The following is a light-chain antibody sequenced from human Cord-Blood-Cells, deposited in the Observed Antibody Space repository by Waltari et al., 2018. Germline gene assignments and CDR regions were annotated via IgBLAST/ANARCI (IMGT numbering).Light chain of an antibody. Sequence: EIVFTQSPGTLSLSPGERDTISCRASQSVSSSYLAWYQQKPGQAPRLLIYGASSRATGIPDRFSGSGSGTDFTLTISRLEPEDFAVYYCQQYGSSPYTFGQGTKLEIK. J-gene: IGKJ2*01. CDR2: GAS. CDR3: QQYGSSPYT. CDR1: QSVSSSY. V-gene: IGKV3-20*01.